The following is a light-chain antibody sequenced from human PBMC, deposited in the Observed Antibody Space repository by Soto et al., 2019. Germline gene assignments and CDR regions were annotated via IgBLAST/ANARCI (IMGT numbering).Light chain of an antibody. Sequence: QSALTQASAVSGSPGQYITISCTGTSSDVGRYNYVSWYQQHPGKAPKLMIYEVSNRPSGVSNRFSGSKSANTASLTISGLQAEDEADYYRSSYTSSNTPSVFGTATKVTVL. J-gene: IGLJ1*01. CDR3: SSYTSSNTPSV. CDR2: EVS. CDR1: SSDVGRYNY. V-gene: IGLV2-14*01.